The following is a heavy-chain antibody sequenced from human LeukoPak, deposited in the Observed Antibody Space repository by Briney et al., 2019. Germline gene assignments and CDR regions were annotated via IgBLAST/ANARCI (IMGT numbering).Heavy chain of an antibody. CDR3: ARHYDSSGYFDPDY. D-gene: IGHD3-22*01. J-gene: IGHJ4*02. Sequence: ASVKVSCKASGYTFTSYGISWVRQAPGQGLEWMGWISAYNGTTNYAQKLQGRVTMTTDTSTSTAYMELRRLRSDDTAVYYCARHYDSSGYFDPDYWGQGTLVTVSS. CDR1: GYTFTSYG. CDR2: ISAYNGTT. V-gene: IGHV1-18*01.